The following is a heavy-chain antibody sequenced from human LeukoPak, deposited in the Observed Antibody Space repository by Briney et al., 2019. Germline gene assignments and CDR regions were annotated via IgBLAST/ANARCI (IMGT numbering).Heavy chain of an antibody. J-gene: IGHJ5*02. CDR3: AGEYCSGGSCYSPQNNWFDP. CDR2: IYYSGST. CDR1: GGSISSYY. Sequence: PSETLSLTCTVSGGSISSYYWSWIRQPPGKGLEWLGYIYYSGSTNYNPSLKSRVTISVDTSKNQFSLKLSSVTAADTAVYYCAGEYCSGGSCYSPQNNWFDPWGQGTLVTVSS. D-gene: IGHD2-15*01. V-gene: IGHV4-59*01.